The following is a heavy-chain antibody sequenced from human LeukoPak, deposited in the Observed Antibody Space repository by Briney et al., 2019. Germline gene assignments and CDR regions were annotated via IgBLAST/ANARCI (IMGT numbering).Heavy chain of an antibody. CDR3: ARESGDRPGSEGC. J-gene: IGHJ4*02. CDR2: ITASGTAM. Sequence: GGSLRLSCAASGFTFSSYSMNWVRQAPGKGLEWVSHITASGTAMFYADSVKGRFTISRDNAKNSLYLQMNSLRAEDTAVYYCARESGDRPGSEGCWGQGTLVTVSS. CDR1: GFTFSSYS. D-gene: IGHD1-26*01. V-gene: IGHV3-48*01.